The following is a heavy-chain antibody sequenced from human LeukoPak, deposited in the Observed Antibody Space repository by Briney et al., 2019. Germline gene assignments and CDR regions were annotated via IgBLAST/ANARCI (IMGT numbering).Heavy chain of an antibody. CDR3: ARDRWHCRVNCDSVYYFALDV. CDR1: GYTFTNYA. D-gene: IGHD2-15*01. Sequence: ASVKVSCKGSGYTFTNYAIHWVRQAPGQSLEWLGWINPGNGDTKYSQDFQGRVTINTDTSAATAYVELNSLTSEDTAVYYCARDRWHCRVNCDSVYYFALDVWGQGTTVTVSS. CDR2: INPGNGDT. V-gene: IGHV1-3*01. J-gene: IGHJ6*02.